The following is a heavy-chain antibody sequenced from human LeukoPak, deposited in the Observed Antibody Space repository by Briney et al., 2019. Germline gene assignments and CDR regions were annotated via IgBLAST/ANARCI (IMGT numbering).Heavy chain of an antibody. CDR3: ARGAGYSTTFFDY. CDR1: GRSISSYY. CDR2: FYYIEST. V-gene: IGHV4-59*01. Sequence: PSETLSLTCTVSGRSISSYYWSWIRQPPGKGLEWIGYFYYIESTNYNPSLKSRVTISVDTSKNQFSLKLRSVTAADTAVYYCARGAGYSTTFFDYWGQGTLVTVSS. D-gene: IGHD6-13*01. J-gene: IGHJ4*02.